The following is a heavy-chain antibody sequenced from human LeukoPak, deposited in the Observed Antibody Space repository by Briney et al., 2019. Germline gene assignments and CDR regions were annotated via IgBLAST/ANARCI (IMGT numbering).Heavy chain of an antibody. V-gene: IGHV3-30*03. CDR1: GFTFSSYG. Sequence: GGSLRLSCAASGFTFSSYGMHWVRQAPGKGLEWVAVISYDGRNEYYADSVKGRFTISRDNSKNTLYLQMNSLRAEDTAVYYCARDISSSWYDCWGQGTLVTVSS. D-gene: IGHD6-13*01. CDR2: ISYDGRNE. J-gene: IGHJ4*02. CDR3: ARDISSSWYDC.